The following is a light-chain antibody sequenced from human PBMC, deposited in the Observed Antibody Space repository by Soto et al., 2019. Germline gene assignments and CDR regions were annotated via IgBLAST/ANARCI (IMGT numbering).Light chain of an antibody. CDR1: QSVSSY. Sequence: EIVLTQSPATLSLSPEERATLSCRASQSVSSYLAWYQQKPGQAPRLLIYDASNRATGIPARFSGSGSGTDFTLTISSLEPEDFAVYYCQQRSNWLITFGQGTRLAIK. J-gene: IGKJ5*01. CDR3: QQRSNWLIT. V-gene: IGKV3-11*01. CDR2: DAS.